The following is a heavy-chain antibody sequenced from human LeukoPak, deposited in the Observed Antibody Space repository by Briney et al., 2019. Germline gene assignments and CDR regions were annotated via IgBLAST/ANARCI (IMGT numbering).Heavy chain of an antibody. D-gene: IGHD2-21*02. CDR3: ARLGDVGAFDI. J-gene: IGHJ3*02. CDR1: GYTFTSYD. V-gene: IGHV1-2*02. Sequence: GASVKVSCKASGYTFTSYDINWVRQAPGQGLEWMGWINPNSGGTNYAQKFQGRVTMTRDTSISTAYMELSRLRSDDTAVYYCARLGDVGAFDIWGQGTMVTVSS. CDR2: INPNSGGT.